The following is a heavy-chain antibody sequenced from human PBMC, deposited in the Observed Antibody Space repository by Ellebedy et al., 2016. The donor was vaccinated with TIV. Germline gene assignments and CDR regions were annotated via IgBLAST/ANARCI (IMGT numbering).Heavy chain of an antibody. Sequence: MPSETLSLTCASYGGSFSGYYWSWIRQPPGKGLEWIGELHHSGSTNYIPSLKGRVTMSVDTSKNQFSLKLSSLTAADTAVYFCARENDSQFYFDYWGQGSLVTVSS. CDR3: ARENDSQFYFDY. D-gene: IGHD1-1*01. V-gene: IGHV4-34*01. CDR1: GGSFSGYY. CDR2: LHHSGST. J-gene: IGHJ4*02.